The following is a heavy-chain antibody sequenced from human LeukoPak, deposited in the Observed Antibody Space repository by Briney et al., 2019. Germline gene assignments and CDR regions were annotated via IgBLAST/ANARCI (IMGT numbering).Heavy chain of an antibody. D-gene: IGHD2-21*02. V-gene: IGHV3-53*01. J-gene: IGHJ1*01. CDR1: GFTVSSNY. CDR3: ARVEVPATPEYFQH. Sequence: GGSLRLSCAASGFTVSSNYMSWVRQAPGKGLEWVSVIYSGGSTYYADSVKGRFTISRDNSKNTLYLQMNSLRAEDTAVYYCARVEVPATPEYFQHWGQAPWSPSPQ. CDR2: IYSGGST.